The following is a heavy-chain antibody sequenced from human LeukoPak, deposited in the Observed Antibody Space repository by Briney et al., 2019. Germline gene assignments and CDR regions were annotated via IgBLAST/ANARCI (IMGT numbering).Heavy chain of an antibody. D-gene: IGHD6-13*01. CDR3: ARGGYSSSWYNYYYGMDV. CDR1: GCTFTSYG. J-gene: IGHJ6*02. CDR2: ISAYNGNT. Sequence: ASVKVSCKASGCTFTSYGISWVRQAPGQGLEWMGWISAYNGNTNYAQKLQGRVTMTTDTSTSTAYMELRSLRSDDTAVYYCARGGYSSSWYNYYYGMDVWGQGTTVTVSS. V-gene: IGHV1-18*01.